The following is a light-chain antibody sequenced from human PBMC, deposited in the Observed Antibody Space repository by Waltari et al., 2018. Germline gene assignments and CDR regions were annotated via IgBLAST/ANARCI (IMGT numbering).Light chain of an antibody. V-gene: IGLV2-11*01. CDR2: DVT. CDR1: SSDVGDYNY. Sequence: QSALTQPRSVSGSPGQSVTISCTGTSSDVGDYNYVSWYQQHPDKAPKLMIYDVTKRPSGVPDRFSGSKSGNTASLTISGLQAEDGADYYCCSYAGRYTFDVVFGGGTKLTVL. J-gene: IGLJ2*01. CDR3: CSYAGRYTFDVV.